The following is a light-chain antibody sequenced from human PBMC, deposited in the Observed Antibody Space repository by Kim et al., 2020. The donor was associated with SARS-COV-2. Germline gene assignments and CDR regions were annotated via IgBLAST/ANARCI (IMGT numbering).Light chain of an antibody. Sequence: VGQTVRITCQGDSLRGYYASWYQQKPGQAPVLVIYGKNNRPSGIPDRFSGSSSGNTASLTITGAQAEDEAYYHFNSRDSSGTHRVFGRGTRLTVL. CDR1: SLRGYY. J-gene: IGLJ3*02. CDR2: GKN. V-gene: IGLV3-19*01. CDR3: NSRDSSGTHRV.